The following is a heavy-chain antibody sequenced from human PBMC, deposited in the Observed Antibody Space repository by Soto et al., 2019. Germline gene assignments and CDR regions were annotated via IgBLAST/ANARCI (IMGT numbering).Heavy chain of an antibody. CDR2: ISAYNGNT. D-gene: IGHD2-15*01. CDR3: AREEGLVVVVAATHYGMDV. J-gene: IGHJ6*02. V-gene: IGHV1-18*04. CDR1: GYTFTSYG. Sequence: ASVKVSFKASGYTFTSYGISWGRQAPGQGLEWMGWISAYNGNTNYAQKLQGRVTMTTDTSTSTAYMELRSLRSDDTAVYYCAREEGLVVVVAATHYGMDVWGQGTTVTVSS.